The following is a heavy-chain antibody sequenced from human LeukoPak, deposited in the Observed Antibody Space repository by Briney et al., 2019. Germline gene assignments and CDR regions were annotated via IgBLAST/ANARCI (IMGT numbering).Heavy chain of an antibody. CDR3: AKDLGSSPPGVY. D-gene: IGHD6-19*01. Sequence: GGSLRLSCSASQFTFSSDAMSWVRQAPGKGLEWVSSISRSDDRTYYADSVKGRFTISRDNSKNTLYLQMNSLRAEDTAVYYCAKDLGSSPPGVYWGQGTLVTVSS. CDR1: QFTFSSDA. CDR2: ISRSDDRT. V-gene: IGHV3-23*01. J-gene: IGHJ4*02.